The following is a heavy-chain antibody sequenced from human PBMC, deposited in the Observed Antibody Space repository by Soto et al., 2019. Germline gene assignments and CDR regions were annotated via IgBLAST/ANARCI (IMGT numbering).Heavy chain of an antibody. V-gene: IGHV5-51*01. CDR1: GFSISSYW. D-gene: IGHD2-21*01. CDR2: IFPGDPDV. Sequence: EVQLLQSGAQVKKPGESLKISCKGSGFSISSYWLGWVRQMPGKGLEWMGIIFPGDPDVRYNPSFQGQVTISADTSINTAYLQWTSLKASDTAMYYCARSIVSGLMFPPGLDVWGQGTTVTDSS. J-gene: IGHJ6*02. CDR3: ARSIVSGLMFPPGLDV.